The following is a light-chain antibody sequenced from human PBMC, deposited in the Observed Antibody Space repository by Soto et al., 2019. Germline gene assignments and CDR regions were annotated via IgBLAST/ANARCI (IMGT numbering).Light chain of an antibody. CDR2: DAS. CDR1: QSVDNY. J-gene: IGKJ1*01. Sequence: EIVLTQSPATLSLSPGARATLSCRASQSVDNYLAWYQQKPGQAPRLLLYDASNRATGVPALFSGSGSGTDFALTICILEPDDFALYFCQQRSNWPLWSFGQGTNVEIK. CDR3: QQRSNWPLWS. V-gene: IGKV3-11*01.